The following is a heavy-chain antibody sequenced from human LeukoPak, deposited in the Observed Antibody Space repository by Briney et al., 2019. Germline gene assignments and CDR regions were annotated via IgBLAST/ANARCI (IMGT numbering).Heavy chain of an antibody. J-gene: IGHJ4*02. D-gene: IGHD2-15*01. Sequence: PGGSLRLSCAASGFTFSSYAMSWVRQAPGKGLEWVSAISSSGSTIYYADSVKGRFTISRDNAKNSLYLQMNSLRAEDTAVYYCAREVVEPGTRGYWGQGTLVTVSS. CDR1: GFTFSSYA. CDR3: AREVVEPGTRGY. V-gene: IGHV3-21*04. CDR2: ISSSGSTI.